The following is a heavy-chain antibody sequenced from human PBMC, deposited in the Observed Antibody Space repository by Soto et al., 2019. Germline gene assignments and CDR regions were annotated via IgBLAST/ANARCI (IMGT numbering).Heavy chain of an antibody. D-gene: IGHD5-12*01. V-gene: IGHV2-5*02. CDR2: IYWDDDK. CDR1: GFSLSTSGVG. Sequence: QITLKESGPPRVKPTQTLTLTCTFSGFSLSTSGVGVGWIRQPPGKALEWLALIYWDDDKRYSPSLKSRLTITKDTSKNQVVLTMTNMDPVDTATYYCAHVYGGYDNFDYWGQGTLVTVSS. CDR3: AHVYGGYDNFDY. J-gene: IGHJ4*02.